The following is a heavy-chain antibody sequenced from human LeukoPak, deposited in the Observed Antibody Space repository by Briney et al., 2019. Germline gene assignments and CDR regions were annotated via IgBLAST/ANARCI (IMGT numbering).Heavy chain of an antibody. CDR1: GYTFTGYY. V-gene: IGHV1-2*02. Sequence: ASVKVSCKASGYTFTGYYMHWVRQAPGQGLEWMGWINPNSGGTNYAQKFQGRVTITRETSISTAYMELSRLRSDATAVYYCARAREDTAMVLRLYFDYWGQGTLVTVSS. CDR2: INPNSGGT. J-gene: IGHJ4*02. CDR3: ARAREDTAMVLRLYFDY. D-gene: IGHD5-18*01.